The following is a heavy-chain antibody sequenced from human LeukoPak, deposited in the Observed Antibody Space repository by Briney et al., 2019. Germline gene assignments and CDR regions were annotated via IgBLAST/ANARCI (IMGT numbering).Heavy chain of an antibody. V-gene: IGHV3-21*01. CDR1: GFSFSNYN. J-gene: IGHJ4*02. Sequence: GGSLRLSCAASGFSFSNYNMNWVSQAPGRGLGGVSPFIVSSTFIYYADSVKGRFTISRDNAKNSLYLQMNSLRAEDTAVYYCARARVSGSYKGGYFDYWGQGTLVTVSS. CDR2: FIVSSTFI. D-gene: IGHD1-26*01. CDR3: ARARVSGSYKGGYFDY.